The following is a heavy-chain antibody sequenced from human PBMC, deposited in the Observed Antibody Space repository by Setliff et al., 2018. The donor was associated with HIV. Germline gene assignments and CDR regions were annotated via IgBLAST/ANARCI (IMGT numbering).Heavy chain of an antibody. CDR2: INHSGTT. V-gene: IGHV4-39*07. J-gene: IGHJ4*02. CDR1: GGSISRSSYY. Sequence: PSETLSLTCTVSGGSISRSSYYWGWIRQPPGKGLEWIGEINHSGTTIYSPSLKSRVTMSVDTSKNQFSLKLSSVTAADTAVYYCARGEYVNHFFDNWGRGTLVTVSS. CDR3: ARGEYVNHFFDN. D-gene: IGHD3-16*01.